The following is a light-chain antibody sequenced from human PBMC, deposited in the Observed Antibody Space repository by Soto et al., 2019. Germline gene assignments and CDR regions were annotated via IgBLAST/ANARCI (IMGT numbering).Light chain of an antibody. CDR2: LGS. Sequence: NYLNWYQQKPGQSPQLLIYLGSNRASGVPDRFSGSGSGTDFTLKISSVQAEDVGVYYCMQALQTPVTFGQGTRLDIK. V-gene: IGKV2-28*01. J-gene: IGKJ5*01. CDR3: MQALQTPVT. CDR1: NY.